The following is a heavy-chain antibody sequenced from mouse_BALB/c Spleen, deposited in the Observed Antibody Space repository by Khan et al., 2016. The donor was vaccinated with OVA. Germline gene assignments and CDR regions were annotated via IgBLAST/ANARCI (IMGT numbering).Heavy chain of an antibody. CDR1: GYAFRSYW. J-gene: IGHJ2*01. Sequence: QVQLKQSGAELMKPGASVKISCKATGYAFRSYWIEWVKQRTGHGLEWVGEILPGTGTTKYNEKFEGKATFTADTSSNTAYLQLNSLTSEDSAVYYCARPDYADYWGQGTTLTVSS. CDR3: ARPDYADY. V-gene: IGHV1-9*01. D-gene: IGHD1-1*02. CDR2: ILPGTGTT.